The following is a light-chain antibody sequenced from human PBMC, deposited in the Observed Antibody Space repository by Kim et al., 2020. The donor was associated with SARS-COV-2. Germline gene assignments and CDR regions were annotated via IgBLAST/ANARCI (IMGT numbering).Light chain of an antibody. CDR2: CAS. Sequence: PGEGAPRSCRASQSVSSSYLAWYQQKPGQAPRLLIYCASSRATGIPDRFSGSGSGTDFTLTISRLEPEDFAVYYCQQYGSSRALTFGGGTKVDIK. V-gene: IGKV3-20*01. J-gene: IGKJ4*01. CDR3: QQYGSSRALT. CDR1: QSVSSSY.